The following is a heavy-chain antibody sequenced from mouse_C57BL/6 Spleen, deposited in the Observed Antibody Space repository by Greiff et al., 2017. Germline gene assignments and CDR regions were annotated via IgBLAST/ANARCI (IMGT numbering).Heavy chain of an antibody. V-gene: IGHV2-9*01. CDR3: GTGGYDGYAMEY. D-gene: IGHD2-2*01. J-gene: IGHJ4*01. CDR2: IWGGGST. Sequence: QVQLKESGPGLVAPSQSLSITCTVSGFSLTSSGVDWVRQPPGKGLEWLGVIWGGGSTNYNSALMTRLSISKDNNKSQVFLKMNSLQTDDKAMDYCGTGGYDGYAMEYGGKGTSVTVSS. CDR1: GFSLTSSG.